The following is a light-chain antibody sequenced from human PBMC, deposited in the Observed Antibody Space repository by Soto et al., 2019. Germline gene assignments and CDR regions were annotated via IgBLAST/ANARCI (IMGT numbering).Light chain of an antibody. V-gene: IGKV3-20*01. Sequence: EIVLTQSPGTLSLSPGERATLSCRASQSISSLYLAWYQQKPGQAPRLLIDGASSRATGVPDRFSGSGSGTDFTLTISRLEPEDFAVYYCQQYDSWTFGQGTKVDIK. CDR3: QQYDSWT. J-gene: IGKJ1*01. CDR1: QSISSLY. CDR2: GAS.